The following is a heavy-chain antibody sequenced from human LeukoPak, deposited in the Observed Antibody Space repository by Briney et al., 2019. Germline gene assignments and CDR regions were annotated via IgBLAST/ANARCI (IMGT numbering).Heavy chain of an antibody. V-gene: IGHV1-24*01. D-gene: IGHD3-10*01. CDR3: ATGLALWFGRGSDY. Sequence: ASVKVSCKVSGYTLTELSMHWVRQAPGKGLEWMGGFDPEDGETIYAQKFQGRVTMTEDTSTDTAYMELSSLRSEDTAVYYCATGLALWFGRGSDYWGQGTLVTVSS. CDR1: GYTLTELS. J-gene: IGHJ4*02. CDR2: FDPEDGET.